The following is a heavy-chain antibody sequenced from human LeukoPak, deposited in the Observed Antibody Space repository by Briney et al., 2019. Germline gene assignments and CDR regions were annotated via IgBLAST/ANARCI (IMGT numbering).Heavy chain of an antibody. V-gene: IGHV4-39*01. D-gene: IGHD3-10*01. CDR1: GGSISHSNSY. Sequence: AETLSLTCSVSGGSISHSNSYWGWIRQPPGKGLDWVGRVYHSGTTYSNPSLKSRFTTSADTSNNLFSLKLSSMTAADTAVYFCARGLAFGEQRFDTWGQGTQVTVSS. CDR2: VYHSGTT. J-gene: IGHJ5*02. CDR3: ARGLAFGEQRFDT.